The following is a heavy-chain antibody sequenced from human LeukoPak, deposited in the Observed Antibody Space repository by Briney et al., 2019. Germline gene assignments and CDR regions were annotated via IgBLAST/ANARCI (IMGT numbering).Heavy chain of an antibody. D-gene: IGHD6-13*01. CDR3: ARDPGSSSFDY. Sequence: GGSLRLSCAASTFTFSTYLMTWVRQAPGKGPEFVANINQDGSVKNYVDSAKGRFTISRDNAKNSLYLQMNSLRADDTAVYYCARDPGSSSFDYWGQGTLVTVSS. CDR2: INQDGSVK. V-gene: IGHV3-7*01. J-gene: IGHJ4*02. CDR1: TFTFSTYL.